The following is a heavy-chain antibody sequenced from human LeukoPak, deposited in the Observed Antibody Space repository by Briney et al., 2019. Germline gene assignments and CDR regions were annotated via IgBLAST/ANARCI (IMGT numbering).Heavy chain of an antibody. CDR2: ISSSGSTI. CDR1: GFTFSDYY. J-gene: IGHJ3*02. CDR3: ARAVGEDGSGSYRPDAFDI. D-gene: IGHD3-10*01. V-gene: IGHV3-11*04. Sequence: PGGSLRLSCAASGFTFSDYYMSWIRQAPGKGLEWVSYISSSGSTIYYADSVKGRFTISRDNAKNSLYLQMNSLRAEDTAVYYCARAVGEDGSGSYRPDAFDIWGQGTMVTVSS.